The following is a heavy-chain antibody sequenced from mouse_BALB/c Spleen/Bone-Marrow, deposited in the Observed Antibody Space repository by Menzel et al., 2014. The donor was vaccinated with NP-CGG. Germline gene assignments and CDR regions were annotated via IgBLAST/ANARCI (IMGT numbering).Heavy chain of an antibody. CDR2: IDPANGNT. V-gene: IGHV14-3*02. CDR3: ARNYGSSLDY. J-gene: IGHJ2*01. D-gene: IGHD1-1*01. Sequence: VQLQQSGAEIVKPGASVKSSCTPSGFNIEDSYIYWMKQRPEQGLEWIGRIDPANGNTKYDPKFQGKATITVDTSSATAYLQLSSLTSEDTAVYYCARNYGSSLDYWGQGPTLTVSS. CDR1: GFNIEDSY.